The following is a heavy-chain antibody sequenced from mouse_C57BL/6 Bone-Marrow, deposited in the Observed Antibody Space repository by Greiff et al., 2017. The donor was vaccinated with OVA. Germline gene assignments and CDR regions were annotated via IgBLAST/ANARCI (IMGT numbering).Heavy chain of an antibody. CDR3: ARCDYDGAWFAY. CDR1: GYTFTSYG. D-gene: IGHD2-4*01. V-gene: IGHV1-81*01. J-gene: IGHJ3*01. Sequence: VQLQQSGAELARPGASVKLSCKASGYTFTSYGISWVKQRTGQGLEWIGEIYPRSGNTYYNEKFKGKATLTADKSSSTAYMELRSLTSEDSAVYFCARCDYDGAWFAYWGQGTLVTVSA. CDR2: IYPRSGNT.